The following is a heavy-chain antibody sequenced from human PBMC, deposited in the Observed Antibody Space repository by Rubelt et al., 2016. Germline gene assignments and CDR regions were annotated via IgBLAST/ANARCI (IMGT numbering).Heavy chain of an antibody. D-gene: IGHD5-12*01. CDR2: IWYDGSNK. J-gene: IGHJ4*02. Sequence: APGKGLEWVAVIWYDGSNKYYADSVKGRFTISRDNAKNTLYLQMNSLRAGDTALYYCAVDPRFTGYAFLHWGQGTLVTVSS. V-gene: IGHV3-33*01. CDR3: AVDPRFTGYAFLH.